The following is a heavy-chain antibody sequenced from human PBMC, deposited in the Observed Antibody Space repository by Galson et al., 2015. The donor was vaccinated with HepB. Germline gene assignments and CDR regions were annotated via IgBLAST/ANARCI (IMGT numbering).Heavy chain of an antibody. D-gene: IGHD4-17*01. Sequence: SLRLSCAASGFTFSSYSMNWVRQAPGKGLEWGSSISSSSSYIYYADSVKGRFTISRDNAKNSLYLQMDSLRAEDTAVYYCARLGYGDYFDYWGQGTLVTVSS. V-gene: IGHV3-21*01. CDR3: ARLGYGDYFDY. CDR1: GFTFSSYS. J-gene: IGHJ4*02. CDR2: ISSSSSYI.